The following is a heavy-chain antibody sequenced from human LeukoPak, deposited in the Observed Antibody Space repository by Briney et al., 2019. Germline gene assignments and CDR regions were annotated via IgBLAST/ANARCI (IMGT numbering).Heavy chain of an antibody. D-gene: IGHD2-2*01. J-gene: IGHJ4*02. V-gene: IGHV1-2*06. CDR1: GYTFTGYY. CDR2: INPNSGGT. CDR3: ARGQRGYCSSTSCSNY. Sequence: GASVKVSCKAPGYTFTGYYMHWVRQAPGQGLEWMGRINPNSGGTNYAQKFQGRVTMTRDTSISTAYMELSRLRSDDTAVYYCARGQRGYCSSTSCSNYWGQGTLVTVSS.